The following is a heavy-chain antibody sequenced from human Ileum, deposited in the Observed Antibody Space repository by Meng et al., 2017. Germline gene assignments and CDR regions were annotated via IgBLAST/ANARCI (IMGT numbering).Heavy chain of an antibody. CDR3: ARDRDSSGYYPY. Sequence: QVQLQESGPGLVKPSQTLSLTCIVSGGSISSGDYYWSWIRQPPGKGLEWIGYIYYSGSTYYNPSLKSRLTRSVDTSKNQFSLKLSSVTAADTAVYYCARDRDSSGYYPYWGQGTLVTVSS. J-gene: IGHJ4*02. D-gene: IGHD3-22*01. CDR1: GGSISSGDYY. CDR2: IYYSGST. V-gene: IGHV4-30-4*01.